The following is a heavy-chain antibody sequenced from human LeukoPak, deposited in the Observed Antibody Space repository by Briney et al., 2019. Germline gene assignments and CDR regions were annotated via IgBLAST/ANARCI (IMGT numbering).Heavy chain of an antibody. CDR2: ISSSGSAI. Sequence: GGSLRLSCAASGFTFSDYYMSRIRQAPGKGLEWVSYISSSGSAIYYADSVKGRFTISRDNAKNSLYLQMNSLRAEDTAVYYCASGSAYSYDLNAFDIWGQGTMVTVSS. V-gene: IGHV3-11*01. CDR1: GFTFSDYY. D-gene: IGHD5-18*01. J-gene: IGHJ3*02. CDR3: ASGSAYSYDLNAFDI.